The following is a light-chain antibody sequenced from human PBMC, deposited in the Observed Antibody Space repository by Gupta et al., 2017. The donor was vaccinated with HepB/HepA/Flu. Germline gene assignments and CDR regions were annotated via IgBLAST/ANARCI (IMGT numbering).Light chain of an antibody. CDR3: SSYTRSSTLVV. V-gene: IGLV2-14*03. Sequence: QAAMTQPASASGSAGQLITISFTGTSSDVGGYNYFSWYQQHPGEAPKLMIYDVSNRPSGVSNRFSGSKSGNTASLIISGLQAEDEADYYCSSYTRSSTLVVFGAGTKLTVL. CDR1: SSDVGGYNY. J-gene: IGLJ2*01. CDR2: DVS.